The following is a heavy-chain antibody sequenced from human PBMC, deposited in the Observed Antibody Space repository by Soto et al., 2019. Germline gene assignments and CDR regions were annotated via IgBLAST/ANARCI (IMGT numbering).Heavy chain of an antibody. J-gene: IGHJ5*02. CDR2: IYYSGST. D-gene: IGHD4-17*01. CDR3: ARMGDYVVLSSWFDP. Sequence: QVQLQESGPGLVKPSQTLSLTCTVSGGSISSGGYYWSWIRQHPGKGLEWIGYIYYSGSTYYNPSLQRRVTITVDTSKNQFYLKLSSVTAADTAVYYCARMGDYVVLSSWFDPWGQGTLVTVSS. V-gene: IGHV4-31*03. CDR1: GGSISSGGYY.